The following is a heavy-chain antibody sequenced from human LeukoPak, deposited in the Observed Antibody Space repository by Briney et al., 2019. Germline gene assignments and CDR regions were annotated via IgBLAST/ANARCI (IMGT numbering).Heavy chain of an antibody. CDR1: GFTFTDYF. Sequence: GGSLRLSCVASGFTFTDYFMSWVRQAPGKGLEWVASIKHNGGEKYYVDSVKGRFTISRDNATNSLYLEMSSLRVEDTAVYYCARDRGWRTSGYYLYHFDYWGQGTLVTFAS. CDR3: ARDRGWRTSGYYLYHFDY. CDR2: IKHNGGEK. J-gene: IGHJ4*02. V-gene: IGHV3-7*01. D-gene: IGHD3-22*01.